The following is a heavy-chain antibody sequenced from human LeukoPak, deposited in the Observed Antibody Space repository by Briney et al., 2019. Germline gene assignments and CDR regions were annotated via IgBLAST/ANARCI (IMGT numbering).Heavy chain of an antibody. D-gene: IGHD4-17*01. J-gene: IGHJ6*02. CDR2: ISYDGSNK. CDR3: AKSSYYGDNYYYYYGMDV. Sequence: PGGSLRLSCAASGFTFRSYGMHWVRQAPGKGLEWVAVISYDGSNKYYADSVKGRFTISRDNSKNTLYLQMNSLRAEDTAVYYCAKSSYYGDNYYYYYGMDVWGQGTTVTVSS. V-gene: IGHV3-30*18. CDR1: GFTFRSYG.